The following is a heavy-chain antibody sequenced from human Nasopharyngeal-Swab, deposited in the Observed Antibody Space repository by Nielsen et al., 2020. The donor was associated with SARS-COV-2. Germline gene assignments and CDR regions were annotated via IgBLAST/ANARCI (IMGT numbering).Heavy chain of an antibody. J-gene: IGHJ6*03. Sequence: KVSCKGSGYSFTSYWIGWVRQMPGKGLEWMGIIYPGDSDTRYSPSFQGQVTISADKSISTAYLQWSSLKASDTAMYYCARQGAVAGYYYYYMDVWGKGTTVTAP. V-gene: IGHV5-51*01. CDR3: ARQGAVAGYYYYYMDV. D-gene: IGHD6-19*01. CDR1: GYSFTSYW. CDR2: IYPGDSDT.